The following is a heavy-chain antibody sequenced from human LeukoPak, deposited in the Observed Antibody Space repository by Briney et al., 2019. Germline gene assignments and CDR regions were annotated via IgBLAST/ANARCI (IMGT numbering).Heavy chain of an antibody. J-gene: IGHJ4*02. D-gene: IGHD6-13*01. V-gene: IGHV3-30*01. CDR2: ISYDGSNK. CDR3: ARARTTAGLFDY. Sequence: GRSLRLSCAASGFTFSSYAMHWVRQAPGKGLEGVTFISYDGSNKYYADSVKGRFTISRDNSKNTVYLQMNSLRAEDTAVYYCARARTTAGLFDYWGQGTLVTVSS. CDR1: GFTFSSYA.